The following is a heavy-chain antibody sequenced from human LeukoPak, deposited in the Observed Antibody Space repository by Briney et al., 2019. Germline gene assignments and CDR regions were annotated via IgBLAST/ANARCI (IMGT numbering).Heavy chain of an antibody. J-gene: IGHJ3*02. V-gene: IGHV1-24*01. CDR1: GYTLTELS. Sequence: ASVKVSCKVSGYTLTELSMHWVRQAPGKGLEWMGSFDPEDGETIYAQKFQGRVTMTEDTSTDTAYMELSSLRSEDTAVYYCGRDFMSMIPSAPGIWGQGTKVTVSS. CDR3: GRDFMSMIPSAPGI. CDR2: FDPEDGET. D-gene: IGHD3-22*01.